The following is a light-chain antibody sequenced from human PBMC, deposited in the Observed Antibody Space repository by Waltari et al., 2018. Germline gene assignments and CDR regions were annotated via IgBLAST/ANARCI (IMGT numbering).Light chain of an antibody. J-gene: IGKJ1*01. CDR2: ASS. CDR3: QHYYNYPWT. Sequence: AIRMSQSPASISASSGDSVPITCRASQDINRYLAWFQQKPGKAPKLLIYASSSLQGGVPSRFSGSGSGTECTLTITSLQSEDFASYYCQHYYNYPWTFGQGTRVEIK. CDR1: QDINRY. V-gene: IGKV1-8*01.